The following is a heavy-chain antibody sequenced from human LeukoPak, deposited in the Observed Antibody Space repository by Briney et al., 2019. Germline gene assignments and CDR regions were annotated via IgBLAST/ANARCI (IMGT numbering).Heavy chain of an antibody. CDR1: GFTFSSYA. CDR2: ISGSGGST. D-gene: IGHD6-19*01. V-gene: IGHV3-23*01. J-gene: IGHJ4*02. Sequence: GGSLGLSCAASGFTFSSYAMSWVRQAPGKGLEWVSAISGSGGSTYYADSVKGRFTISRDNSKNTLYLQMNSLRAEDTAVYYCAKDLPYFSSGWYLPSFDYWGQGTLVTVSS. CDR3: AKDLPYFSSGWYLPSFDY.